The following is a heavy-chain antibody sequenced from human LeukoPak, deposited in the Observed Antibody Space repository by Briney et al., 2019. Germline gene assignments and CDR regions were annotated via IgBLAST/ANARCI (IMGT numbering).Heavy chain of an antibody. CDR2: ISSRSSTI. J-gene: IGHJ3*02. V-gene: IGHV3-48*01. Sequence: GGSLRLSCAASGFTFSIYSMNWVRQAPGKGLEWVSYISSRSSTIYYADSVKGRFTISRDNAKNSLYLQMNSLRAEDTAVYYCARDAAGGGDAFDIWGQGTMVTVSS. CDR3: ARDAAGGGDAFDI. CDR1: GFTFSIYS.